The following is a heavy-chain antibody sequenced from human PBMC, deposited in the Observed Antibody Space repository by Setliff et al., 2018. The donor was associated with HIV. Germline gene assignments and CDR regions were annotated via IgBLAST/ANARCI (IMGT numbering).Heavy chain of an antibody. V-gene: IGHV2-70*04. CDR3: ARTSGPASKLDY. Sequence: SGPTLVNPPQTVTLTCTFSGFSLSTSKMRVTGVRQPPGKALEWLARIDWEDDKFYSTSLKTRLSISKDTSKNQVVLTMTNMDPADTATYYCARTSGPASKLDYWGQGILVTVSS. D-gene: IGHD2-8*02. CDR1: GFSLSTSKMR. CDR2: IDWEDDK. J-gene: IGHJ4*02.